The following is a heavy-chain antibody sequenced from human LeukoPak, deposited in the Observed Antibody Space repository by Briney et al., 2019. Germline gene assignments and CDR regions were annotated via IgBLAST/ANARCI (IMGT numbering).Heavy chain of an antibody. CDR2: MNPNSGNT. V-gene: IGHV1-8*01. J-gene: IGHJ4*02. D-gene: IGHD4-17*01. Sequence: GASVKVSCKASEYTFTSYDINWVRQATGQGLEWMGWMNPNSGNTGYAQKFQGRVTMTRNTSISTAYMELSSLRSEDTAVYYCARAPRPLYGDYPYYFDYWGQGTLVTVSS. CDR1: EYTFTSYD. CDR3: ARAPRPLYGDYPYYFDY.